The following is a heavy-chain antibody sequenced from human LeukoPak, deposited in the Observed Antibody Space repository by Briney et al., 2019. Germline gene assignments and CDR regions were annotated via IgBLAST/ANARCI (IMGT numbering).Heavy chain of an antibody. CDR1: GYSFSTKM. CDR3: MSAHGY. CDR2: ILPGGRES. V-gene: IGHV3-7*01. J-gene: IGHJ4*02. Sequence: SGGSLRLSCVVSGYSFSTKMMTWVRQAPGKGLEWVATILPGGRESYRVDSVKGRFTISRDNAKNSLYLQMNILRAEDTAVYYCMSAHGYWGQGTLVTVTS.